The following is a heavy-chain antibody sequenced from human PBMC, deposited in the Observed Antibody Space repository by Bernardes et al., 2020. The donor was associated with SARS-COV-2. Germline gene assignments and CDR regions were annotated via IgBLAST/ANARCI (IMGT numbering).Heavy chain of an antibody. V-gene: IGHV3-21*01. J-gene: IGHJ6*02. D-gene: IGHD6-6*01. CDR1: GFTFSSYS. CDR3: ARDGLGDSSSSRGNYYYYYGMDV. Sequence: SLRLSCAASGFTFSSYSMNWVRQAPGKGLEWVSSISSSSSYIYYADSVKGRFTISRDNAKNSLYLQMNSLRAEDTAVYYCARDGLGDSSSSRGNYYYYYGMDVWGQGTTVTVSS. CDR2: ISSSSSYI.